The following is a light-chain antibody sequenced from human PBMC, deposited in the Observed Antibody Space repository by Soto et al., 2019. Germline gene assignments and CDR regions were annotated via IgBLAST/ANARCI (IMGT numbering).Light chain of an antibody. V-gene: IGLV2-14*03. Sequence: QSVLTQPASVSGSPGQSIAISCTGTSSDVGGYNYVSWYQHHPGKAPKLMIYDVSNRPSGVSNRFSGSKSGNTASLTISGLQAEDEADFYCSSYTSSSNLSYVFGTGTKVTVL. J-gene: IGLJ1*01. CDR1: SSDVGGYNY. CDR2: DVS. CDR3: SSYTSSSNLSYV.